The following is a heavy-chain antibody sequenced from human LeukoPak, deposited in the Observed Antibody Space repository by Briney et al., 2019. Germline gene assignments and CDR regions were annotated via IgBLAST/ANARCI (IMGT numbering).Heavy chain of an antibody. CDR3: ARLDTAYLHYYGLDV. Sequence: SETLSLTCTVSGGSINSYYWSWIRQPPGKGLEWLGYIYHSGSINYNPSLKSRVAISVDTSKNQFSLKLSSVTAADTAVYYCARLDTAYLHYYGLDVWGQGTTVTVSS. CDR2: IYHSGSI. D-gene: IGHD5-18*01. CDR1: GGSINSYY. V-gene: IGHV4-59*01. J-gene: IGHJ6*02.